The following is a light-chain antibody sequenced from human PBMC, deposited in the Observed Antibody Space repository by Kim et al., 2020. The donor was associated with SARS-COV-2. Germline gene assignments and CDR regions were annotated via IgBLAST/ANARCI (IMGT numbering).Light chain of an antibody. J-gene: IGKJ2*01. Sequence: AIRLTQSPSSFSASAGDRVTITCRASQDIRNSLVWYQQEPGKAPKLLIYGASTLQGGVPSRLSGGGSGTDFTLTISCLQSEDFATYYCQQHYTYPYTFGQGTKLEI. CDR1: QDIRNS. CDR2: GAS. CDR3: QQHYTYPYT. V-gene: IGKV1-8*01.